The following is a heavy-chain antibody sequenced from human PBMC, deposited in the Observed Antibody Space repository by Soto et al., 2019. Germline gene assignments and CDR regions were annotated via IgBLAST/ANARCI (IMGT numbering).Heavy chain of an antibody. Sequence: PTLVNPTQTLTLTCTFSGFSLNTFGVGVGWIRQPPGKALEWLALISRNDDKRYSPSLKSRLTITKDTSKNQVVLTMTNMDPVDTATYYCAHGITSGNYHYYFDPWGQGALVTVSS. D-gene: IGHD3-16*01. CDR1: GFSLNTFGVG. CDR2: ISRNDDK. J-gene: IGHJ5*02. CDR3: AHGITSGNYHYYFDP. V-gene: IGHV2-5*01.